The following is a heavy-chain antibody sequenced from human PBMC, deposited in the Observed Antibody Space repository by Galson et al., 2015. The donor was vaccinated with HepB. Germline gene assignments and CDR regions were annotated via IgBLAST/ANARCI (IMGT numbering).Heavy chain of an antibody. V-gene: IGHV3-64D*06. CDR2: ISSNGGST. CDR3: VNMGRYCSGGSCYGGGGMDV. D-gene: IGHD2-15*01. CDR1: GFTFSSYA. Sequence: SLRLSCAASGFTFSSYAMHWVRQAPGKGLEYVSAISSNGGSTYYADSVKGRFTISRDNSKNTLYLQMSSLRAEDTAVYYCVNMGRYCSGGSCYGGGGMDVWGQGTTVTVSS. J-gene: IGHJ6*02.